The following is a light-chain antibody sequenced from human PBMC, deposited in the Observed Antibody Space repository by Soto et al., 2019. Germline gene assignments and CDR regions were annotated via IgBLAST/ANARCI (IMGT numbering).Light chain of an antibody. V-gene: IGKV3-11*01. CDR3: HQRHMWPIT. CDR2: DAY. J-gene: IGKJ5*01. CDR1: QSFRGL. Sequence: EVVLTQSPVTLSLSPGERATLSCRASQSFRGLLAWYQQKPGQAPRLLIYDAYNWATGIPPRFSGSGSGTDFTLTISSLEPEDSAVYYCHQRHMWPITFGQGTRLEIK.